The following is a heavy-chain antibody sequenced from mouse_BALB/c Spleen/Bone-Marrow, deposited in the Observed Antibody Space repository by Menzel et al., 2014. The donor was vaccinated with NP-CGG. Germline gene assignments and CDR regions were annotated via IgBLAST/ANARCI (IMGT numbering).Heavy chain of an antibody. CDR1: GFNTKDTY. Sequence: VQLKESGAELVKPGASVKLSCTASGFNTKDTYMHWVKQRPEQGLEWIGRIDPANGNTKYDPKFQGKATITADTSSNTAYLQLSSLTSEDTAVYYCASYYYGSSRFAYWGQGTLVTVSA. CDR3: ASYYYGSSRFAY. J-gene: IGHJ3*01. V-gene: IGHV14-3*02. CDR2: IDPANGNT. D-gene: IGHD1-1*01.